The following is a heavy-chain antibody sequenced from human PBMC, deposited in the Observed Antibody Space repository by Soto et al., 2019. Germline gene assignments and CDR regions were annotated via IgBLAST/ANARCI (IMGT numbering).Heavy chain of an antibody. J-gene: IGHJ6*02. CDR2: INSDGSHT. CDR1: GLTFNFYC. CDR3: AGGMTGLDV. Sequence: EVQLVESGGGLVQPGGSLRLSCAASGLTFNFYCMHWVRQVPGKGLVWVSRINSDGSHTIYVDSVKGRFTISRDNAKNTLFLQMNSLRAEDAAVYYCAGGMTGLDVWGQGTMVTVTS. V-gene: IGHV3-74*01.